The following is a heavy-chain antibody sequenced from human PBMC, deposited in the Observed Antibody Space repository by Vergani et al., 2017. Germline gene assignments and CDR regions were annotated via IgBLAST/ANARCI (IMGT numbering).Heavy chain of an antibody. CDR2: IYYSGST. J-gene: IGHJ6*03. D-gene: IGHD6-13*01. Sequence: QLQLQESGSGLVKPSQTLSLTCTVSGGSIRSTFYYWGWIRQPPGKGLEWIGTIYYSGSTYYNPSLKSRVTISVDTSKNQFSLKLNSVTAADTAVYYCARHKEQLVPGNYYYYYYMDVWGKGTTVTVSS. CDR1: GGSIRSTFYY. V-gene: IGHV4-39*01. CDR3: ARHKEQLVPGNYYYYYYMDV.